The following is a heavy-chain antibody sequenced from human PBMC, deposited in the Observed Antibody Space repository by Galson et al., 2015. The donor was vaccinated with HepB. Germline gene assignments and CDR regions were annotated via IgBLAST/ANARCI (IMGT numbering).Heavy chain of an antibody. D-gene: IGHD2-15*01. CDR1: GFTFSSYW. V-gene: IGHV3-7*03. CDR2: IKQDGSEK. Sequence: SLRLSCAASGFTFSSYWMSWVRQAPGKGLEWVANIKQDGSEKYYVDSVKGRFTISRDNAKNSLYLQMNSLRAEDTAVYYCARVGCSGGSCNEYYFDYWGQGTLVTVSS. J-gene: IGHJ4*02. CDR3: ARVGCSGGSCNEYYFDY.